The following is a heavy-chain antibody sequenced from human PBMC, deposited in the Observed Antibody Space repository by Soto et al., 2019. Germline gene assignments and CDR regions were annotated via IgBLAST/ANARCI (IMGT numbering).Heavy chain of an antibody. CDR3: TRDASRDSSARGWFDP. V-gene: IGHV3-21*01. J-gene: IGHJ5*02. CDR2: ISSNSAYI. D-gene: IGHD6-13*01. CDR1: GFTFRSFT. Sequence: VGSLRLSCAASGFTFRSFTMNWVRQAPGKGLEWVSTISSNSAYIYCTDALRGRFTISRDNAKNSLHLQMNSLRAEDTAVYYCTRDASRDSSARGWFDPWGPGTLVTVS.